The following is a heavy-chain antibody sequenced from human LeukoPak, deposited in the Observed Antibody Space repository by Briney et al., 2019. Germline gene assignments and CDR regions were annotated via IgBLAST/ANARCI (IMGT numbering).Heavy chain of an antibody. Sequence: SETLSLTCAVYGGSFSGYYWSCIRHPPGKGREWIGEINHSGSTNYNPSLKSRVTISVDTSKNQITLTLSSVTAADTAVYYCARLRVPRFGELGNFDYWGQGNLVTVSS. CDR2: INHSGST. D-gene: IGHD3-10*02. V-gene: IGHV4-34*01. CDR3: ARLRVPRFGELGNFDY. J-gene: IGHJ4*02. CDR1: GGSFSGYY.